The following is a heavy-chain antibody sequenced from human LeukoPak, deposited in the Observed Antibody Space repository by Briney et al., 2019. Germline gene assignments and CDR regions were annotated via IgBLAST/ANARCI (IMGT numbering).Heavy chain of an antibody. D-gene: IGHD6-13*01. CDR3: ARVGAAGFDY. CDR1: GFTLTRYW. J-gene: IGHJ4*02. Sequence: PGRSLRLSCAASGFTLTRYWMSWVRQAPGKGPEWVANINEDGSEKYYLDSVRGRFTFSRDNARNSLYLQMNSLRVEDAAVYFCARVGAAGFDYWGQGALVTVSS. V-gene: IGHV3-7*03. CDR2: INEDGSEK.